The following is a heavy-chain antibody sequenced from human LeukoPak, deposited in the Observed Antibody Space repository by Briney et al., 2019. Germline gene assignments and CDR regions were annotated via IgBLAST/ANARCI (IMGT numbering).Heavy chain of an antibody. D-gene: IGHD3-22*01. J-gene: IGHJ5*02. CDR3: ARVLRVYYYDSSGYYPNWFDP. CDR2: INHSGST. V-gene: IGHV4-34*01. Sequence: SETLSLTCAVYGGSFSGYYWSWIRQPPGKGLGWIGEINHSGSTNYNPSLKSRVTISVDTSKNQFSLKLSSVTAADTAVYYCARVLRVYYYDSSGYYPNWFDPWGQGTLVTVSS. CDR1: GGSFSGYY.